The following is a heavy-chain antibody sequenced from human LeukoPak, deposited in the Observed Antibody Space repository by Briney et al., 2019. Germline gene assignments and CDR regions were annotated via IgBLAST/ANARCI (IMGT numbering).Heavy chain of an antibody. D-gene: IGHD4-23*01. CDR2: INHSGST. J-gene: IGHJ4*02. Sequence: SETLSLTCAVYGGSFSGYYWSWIRQPPGKGLEWIGEINHSGSTNYNPSLKSRVTISVDTSKNQFSLKPSSVTAADTAVYYCARGRRSGLRGYYFDYWGQGTLVTVSS. CDR1: GGSFSGYY. V-gene: IGHV4-34*01. CDR3: ARGRRSGLRGYYFDY.